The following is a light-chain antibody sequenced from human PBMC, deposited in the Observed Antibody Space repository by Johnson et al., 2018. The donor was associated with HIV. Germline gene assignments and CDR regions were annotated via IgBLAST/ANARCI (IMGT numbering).Light chain of an antibody. CDR2: ENN. J-gene: IGLJ1*01. CDR3: LPGDTGPRTFI. Sequence: QSVLTQPPSVSAAPGQKVTISWSGSSCDIGNNYVSWHQQFPGTAPKLLFYENNIRPSGIPERFSGSQSGSSATLGITGRWPEDEGDNYCLPGDTGPRTFIFGPGSRVTFL. CDR1: SCDIGNNY. V-gene: IGLV1-41*01.